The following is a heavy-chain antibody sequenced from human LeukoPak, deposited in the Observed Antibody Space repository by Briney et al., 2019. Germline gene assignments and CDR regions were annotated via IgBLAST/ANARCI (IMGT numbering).Heavy chain of an antibody. CDR2: IYYSGST. V-gene: IGHV4-31*03. CDR1: DGSISSGGYY. J-gene: IGHJ5*02. D-gene: IGHD5-18*01. Sequence: SETLSLTCTVSDGSISSGGYYWSWIRQHPGKGLEWIGYIYYSGSTYYNPSLKSRVTISVDTSKNQFSLKLSSVTAADTAVYYCARRASGYSFFFDPWGQGTLVTVSS. CDR3: ARRASGYSFFFDP.